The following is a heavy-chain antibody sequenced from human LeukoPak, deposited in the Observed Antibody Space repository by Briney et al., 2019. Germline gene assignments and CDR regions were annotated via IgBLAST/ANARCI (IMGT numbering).Heavy chain of an antibody. CDR1: GFTFSNYA. V-gene: IGHV3-64D*06. CDR3: VILRHTLVR. CDR2: ISSNGGST. D-gene: IGHD3-10*01. J-gene: IGHJ4*02. Sequence: GGSLRLSCSVSGFTFSNYAVHWVRQAPGKGLEYVSGISSNGGSTYYADSVKGRFTISRDNSKNTLYLQMSSLRAEDTAVYYCVILRHTLVRWGQGTLVTVSS.